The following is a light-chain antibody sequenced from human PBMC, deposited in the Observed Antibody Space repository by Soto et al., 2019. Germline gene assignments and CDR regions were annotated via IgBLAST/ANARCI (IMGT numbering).Light chain of an antibody. CDR2: DAS. J-gene: IGKJ3*01. Sequence: EIVLTQSPATLSLSPGERATLSCRASQSVSSYLAGYQQKPGQAPRLLIYDASNRATGIPARFSGSGSGTDFTLTISSLEQSDVAVYYCQQRSNWPRIFTFGPGTKVDIK. CDR1: QSVSSY. V-gene: IGKV3-11*01. CDR3: QQRSNWPRIFT.